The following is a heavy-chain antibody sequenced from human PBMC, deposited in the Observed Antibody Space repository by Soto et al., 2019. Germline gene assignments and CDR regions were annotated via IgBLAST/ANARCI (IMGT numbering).Heavy chain of an antibody. CDR1: GFTFSSYA. V-gene: IGHV3-23*01. CDR2: ISGSGGST. CDR3: GKDGEAAGKSAFEI. D-gene: IGHD6-19*01. J-gene: IGHJ3*02. Sequence: EVQLLESGGGLVQPGGSLRLSCAASGFTFSSYAMSWVRQAPGKGLEWVSDISGSGGSTYYADSVKGRFTISRDNSKNQLYLQMNSLRDEATAVSYCGKDGEAAGKSAFEICGRGTMVTV.